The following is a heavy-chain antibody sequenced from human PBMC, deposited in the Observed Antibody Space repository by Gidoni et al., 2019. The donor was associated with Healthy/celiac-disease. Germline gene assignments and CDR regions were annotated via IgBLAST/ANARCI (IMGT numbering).Heavy chain of an antibody. J-gene: IGHJ4*01. Sequence: EVQLLESGGGVVQPGGSLSLSCAASGFTFGSYPMSWGRQAPGKGLEWGSVIRCSGGSTYYADAVKGRFTISRDNSKHTLYLQMTSLRAEDTAVYYCAKAPEYIAARNYFDSWGHGTLVTVSS. CDR1: GFTFGSYP. CDR3: AKAPEYIAARNYFDS. V-gene: IGHV3-23*01. CDR2: IRCSGGST. D-gene: IGHD6-6*01.